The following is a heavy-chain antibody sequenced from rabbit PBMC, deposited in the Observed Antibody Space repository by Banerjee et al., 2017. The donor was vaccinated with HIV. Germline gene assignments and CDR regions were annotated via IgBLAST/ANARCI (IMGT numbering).Heavy chain of an antibody. CDR3: ARGAGGVGYMNL. V-gene: IGHV1S40*01. CDR2: IYAGSSGST. J-gene: IGHJ4*01. D-gene: IGHD7-1*01. Sequence: QSLEESGGDLVKPGASLTLTCTASGFSFSSSYYMCWVRQAPGKGLEWIACIYAGSSGSTYYASWAKGRFTISKTSSTTVTLQMTSLTAADTATYFCARGAGGVGYMNLWGPGTLVTVS. CDR1: GFSFSSSYY.